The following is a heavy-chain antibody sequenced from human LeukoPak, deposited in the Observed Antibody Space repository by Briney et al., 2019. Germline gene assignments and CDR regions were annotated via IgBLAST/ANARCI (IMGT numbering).Heavy chain of an antibody. D-gene: IGHD4-17*01. V-gene: IGHV4-39*07. CDR1: GGSISSSDYY. CDR2: IYYSGSS. Sequence: SETLSLTCSVSGGSISSSDYYWGWIRQPPGKGLEWLGSIYYSGSSYYNPSLKGRVIISVDTSKNQFSLKVSSVTAADTAVYFCARLFDDYGDQRGLDYWGQGILVTVSS. CDR3: ARLFDDYGDQRGLDY. J-gene: IGHJ4*02.